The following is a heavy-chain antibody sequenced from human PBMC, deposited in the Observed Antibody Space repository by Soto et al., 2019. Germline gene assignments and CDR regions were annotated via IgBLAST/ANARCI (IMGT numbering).Heavy chain of an antibody. V-gene: IGHV4-59*08. CDR2: IMYSGYS. Sequence: QVQLQESGPGLVKPSETLSLTCTVSGDSLTKYYCSWFRQPPGKGLEWIGYIMYSGYSAYNLSLKRRVTMSMEPSKTQFSLMLESVTATDTAVYYCARHGFGPLHGLVDVWGQGTTVIVSS. CDR1: GDSLTKYY. J-gene: IGHJ6*02. CDR3: ARHGFGPLHGLVDV. D-gene: IGHD3-10*01.